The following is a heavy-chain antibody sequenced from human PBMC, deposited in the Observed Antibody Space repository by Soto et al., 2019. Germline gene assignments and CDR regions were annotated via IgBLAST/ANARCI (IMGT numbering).Heavy chain of an antibody. CDR3: ARYCSGGSCYLGYYYYYMYI. CDR1: GFTFSSYD. CDR2: IGTAGDT. Sequence: PGGSLRLSCAASGFTFSSYDMHWVRQATGKGLEWVSAIGTAGDTYYPGSVKGRFTISRENAKNSLYLQMDSLRAEDTAVYYCARYCSGGSCYLGYYYYYMYIRGKQTTVTISS. J-gene: IGHJ6*03. D-gene: IGHD2-15*01. V-gene: IGHV3-13*01.